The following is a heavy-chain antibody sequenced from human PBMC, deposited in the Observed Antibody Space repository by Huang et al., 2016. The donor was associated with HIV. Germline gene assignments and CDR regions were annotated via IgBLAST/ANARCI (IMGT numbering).Heavy chain of an antibody. V-gene: IGHV4-39*01. CDR2: IYYSGST. CDR1: GGSLSTSNYY. J-gene: IGHJ4*02. Sequence: QLQLQEAGPGLVKPSETLSLTCTVSGGSLSTSNYYWSWIRQPPGKGLEWISTIYYSGSTYFNPSLKSRVTISVDTSRNQFSLKLHSLSAADTAVYYCARHRGAIFGVADIFYFVHWGQGILVTVSS. D-gene: IGHD3-3*01. CDR3: ARHRGAIFGVADIFYFVH.